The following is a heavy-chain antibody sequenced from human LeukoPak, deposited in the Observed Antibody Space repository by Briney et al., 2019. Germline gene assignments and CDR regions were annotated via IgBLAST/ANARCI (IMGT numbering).Heavy chain of an antibody. D-gene: IGHD1-1*01. CDR2: IYYTGST. J-gene: IGHJ4*02. V-gene: IGHV4-59*11. CDR3: ARDPYLTGKFDY. CDR1: GGSISSHY. Sequence: SETLSLTCTVSGGSISSHYWSWIRQPPGKGLEWIGFIYYTGSTNYNPYNPSLKSRVTISVDTSENQFSLKLSSVTAADTAVYYCARDPYLTGKFDYWGQGTLVTVSS.